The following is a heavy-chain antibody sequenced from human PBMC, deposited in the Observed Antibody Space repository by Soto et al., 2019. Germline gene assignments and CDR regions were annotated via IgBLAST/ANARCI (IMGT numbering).Heavy chain of an antibody. Sequence: GGALRLSCSASGFTLSSYSMNWVRQAPGKGLEWVSSISSSSSYIYYADSVKGRFTISRDNAKNSLYLQMNSLRAEDTAAYYCARGLHYYDSSGSHWGQGTLVTVSS. J-gene: IGHJ4*02. CDR3: ARGLHYYDSSGSH. D-gene: IGHD3-22*01. V-gene: IGHV3-21*01. CDR2: ISSSSSYI. CDR1: GFTLSSYS.